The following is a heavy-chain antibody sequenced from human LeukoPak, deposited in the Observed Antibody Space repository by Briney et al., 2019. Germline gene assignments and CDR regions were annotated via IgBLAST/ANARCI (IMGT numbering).Heavy chain of an antibody. CDR1: GFTFNTYS. J-gene: IGHJ5*02. CDR2: ITSSGSI. Sequence: GGSLRLSCAASGFTFNTYSMNIGRQAPGKGLEWVSHITSSGSIYYADSVKGRFTISRDNAKDSLYLQMNSLRDEDTAVYFCARGSSSWYNWFDPWGQGTLVTVSS. D-gene: IGHD6-13*01. CDR3: ARGSSSWYNWFDP. V-gene: IGHV3-48*02.